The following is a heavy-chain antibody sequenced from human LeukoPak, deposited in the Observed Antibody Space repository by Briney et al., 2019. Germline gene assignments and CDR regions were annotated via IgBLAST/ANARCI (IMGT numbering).Heavy chain of an antibody. V-gene: IGHV4-4*07. CDR2: IYTSGST. CDR1: GGSISSYY. J-gene: IGHJ6*03. Sequence: SETLSLTCTVSGGSISSYYWSWIRQPAGKGLEWIGRIYTSGSTNYNPSLKSRVTMSVDTSKNQFSLKLSSVTAADTAVYYCARDQGDYGDYVLYYYYYYTDVWGKGTTVTVSS. CDR3: ARDQGDYGDYVLYYYYYYTDV. D-gene: IGHD4-17*01.